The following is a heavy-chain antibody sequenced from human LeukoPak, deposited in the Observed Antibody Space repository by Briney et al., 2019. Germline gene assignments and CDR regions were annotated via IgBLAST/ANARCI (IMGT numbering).Heavy chain of an antibody. CDR1: GGSSSRYY. Sequence: SGTLSLTCTVSGGSSSRYYWSWMRQPPGKGLEWIGYIYYSGSTNYNPSLKSRVTISVDTSKNQFSLKLSSVTAADMAVYYCARDASPSGDHYYYYYGMDVWGQGTTVTVSS. J-gene: IGHJ6*02. D-gene: IGHD3-10*01. CDR2: IYYSGST. V-gene: IGHV4-59*01. CDR3: ARDASPSGDHYYYYYGMDV.